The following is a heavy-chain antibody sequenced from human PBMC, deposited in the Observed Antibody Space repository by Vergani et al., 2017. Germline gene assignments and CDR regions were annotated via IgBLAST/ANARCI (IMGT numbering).Heavy chain of an antibody. D-gene: IGHD1-26*01. J-gene: IGHJ6*03. CDR2: IYSGGST. V-gene: IGHV3-53*04. Sequence: EVQLVESGGGLVQPGGSLRLSCAASGFTVSSNYMSWVRQAPGKGLEWVSVIYSGGSTYYADSVKGRFTISRHNSKNTLYLQMNSLRAEDTAVYYCARVYSGSYCYYYYYMDVWGKGTTVTVSS. CDR3: ARVYSGSYCYYYYYMDV. CDR1: GFTVSSNY.